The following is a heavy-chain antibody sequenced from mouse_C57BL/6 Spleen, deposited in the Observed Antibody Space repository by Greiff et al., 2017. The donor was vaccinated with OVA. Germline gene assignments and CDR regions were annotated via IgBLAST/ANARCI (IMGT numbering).Heavy chain of an antibody. J-gene: IGHJ1*03. CDR1: GYTFTSYW. Sequence: VQLQQPGAELVMPGASVKLSCKASGYTFTSYWMHWVKQRPGQGLAWIGEIDPSDSYTNYNQKFKGKSTLTVDKSSSTAYMQLSSLTSEDSAVYYCARRSSYEDWYFDVWGTGTTVTVSS. CDR2: IDPSDSYT. V-gene: IGHV1-69*01. CDR3: ARRSSYEDWYFDV. D-gene: IGHD1-1*01.